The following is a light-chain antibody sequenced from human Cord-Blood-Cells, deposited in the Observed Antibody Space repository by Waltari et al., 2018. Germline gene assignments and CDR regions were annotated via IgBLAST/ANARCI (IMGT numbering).Light chain of an antibody. CDR3: QSYYV. Sequence: QSVLTQPPSVSGAPGQRVTISCTWSSSNIGAGYDVHWYQQLPGTAPKLLIYGNSNRPSGVPDRFSGSKSGTSASLAITGLQAEDEADYYCQSYYVFGTGTKVTVL. CDR2: GNS. J-gene: IGLJ1*01. CDR1: SSNIGAGYD. V-gene: IGLV1-40*01.